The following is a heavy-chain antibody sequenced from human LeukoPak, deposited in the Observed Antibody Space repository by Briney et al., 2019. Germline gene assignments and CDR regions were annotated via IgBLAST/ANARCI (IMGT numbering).Heavy chain of an antibody. Sequence: GGSLRLSCAASGFTFSSYSMNWVRQAPGKGLEWVSSISSSSSYIYYADSVKGRFTISRDNAKNSLYLQMNSLRAEDTAVYYCAKDLFDYDFWSGYHYYFDYWGQGTLVTVSS. CDR3: AKDLFDYDFWSGYHYYFDY. CDR2: ISSSSSYI. CDR1: GFTFSSYS. J-gene: IGHJ4*02. D-gene: IGHD3-3*01. V-gene: IGHV3-21*04.